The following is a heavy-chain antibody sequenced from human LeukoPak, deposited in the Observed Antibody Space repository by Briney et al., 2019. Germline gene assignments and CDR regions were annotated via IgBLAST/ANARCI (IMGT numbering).Heavy chain of an antibody. D-gene: IGHD1-26*01. CDR1: GGSFSGYY. CDR2: INHSGRT. Sequence: SETLSLTCAVYGGSFSGYYWSCIRQPPGKGLEWIGEINHSGRTNYNPSLKSRVTVSVDTSKNQFSLKLSSVTAADKAVYYCARRYSGSYGLYSHHSMDVWGKGTTVTISS. V-gene: IGHV4-34*01. CDR3: ARRYSGSYGLYSHHSMDV. J-gene: IGHJ6*03.